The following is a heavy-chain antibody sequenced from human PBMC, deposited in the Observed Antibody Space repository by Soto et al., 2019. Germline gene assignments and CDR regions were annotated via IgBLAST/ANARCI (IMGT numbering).Heavy chain of an antibody. V-gene: IGHV3-30*18. CDR3: AKDRRDGYTTCSRCYGVDV. CDR2: ISHDGTKT. D-gene: IGHD5-18*01. Sequence: QVQLVESGGGVVQPGTSLRLACAASGFNFGAYGMHWVRQAPGKGLEWVAVISHDGTKTYYSDSVKGRFTISRDNSKNVLYVQMVSLRPDDKAVYSCAKDRRDGYTTCSRCYGVDVWGQGTTVTVSS. CDR1: GFNFGAYG. J-gene: IGHJ6*02.